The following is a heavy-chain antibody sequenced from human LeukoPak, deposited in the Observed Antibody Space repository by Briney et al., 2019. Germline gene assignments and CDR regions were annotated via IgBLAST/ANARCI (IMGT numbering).Heavy chain of an antibody. V-gene: IGHV3-30*02. D-gene: IGHD2-2*01. Sequence: GGSLRLSCAASGFTFGSSAMHWVRQTPGKGLECVAFIQFDGSYKHYSDSVKGRFTISRDNSKNTLYLEMNSLRPEDTAVYYCATHRSGTACHRDHWGQGTLVTVSS. CDR2: IQFDGSYK. CDR1: GFTFGSSA. J-gene: IGHJ4*02. CDR3: ATHRSGTACHRDH.